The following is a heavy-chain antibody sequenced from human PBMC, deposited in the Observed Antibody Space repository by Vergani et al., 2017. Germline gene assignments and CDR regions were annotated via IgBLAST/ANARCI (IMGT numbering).Heavy chain of an antibody. Sequence: EVQLVESGGGSVQSGGSLRLSCVASGFSFNTYWMHWVRQVPGKGLMWVARIDEYGNRATYGDFETGRFTISRDNSKNTLYLQMNSLRVEDTAVYYCARWGNEKRLDSWGQGTLVTVSS. CDR3: ARWGNEKRLDS. J-gene: IGHJ5*01. CDR2: IDEYGNRA. D-gene: IGHD1-1*01. V-gene: IGHV3-74*03. CDR1: GFSFNTYW.